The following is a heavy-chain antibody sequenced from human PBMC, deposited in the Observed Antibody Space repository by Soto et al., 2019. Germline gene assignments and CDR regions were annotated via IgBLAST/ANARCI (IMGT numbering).Heavy chain of an antibody. J-gene: IGHJ4*02. D-gene: IGHD3-10*01. CDR2: ISSSSSYI. CDR1: GFTFSSYS. CDR3: ARVLLWFGQPYFDY. Sequence: GGSLRLSCAASGFTFSSYSMNWVRQAPGKGLEWVSSISSSSSYIYYADSVKGRFTISRDNAKNSLYLQMNSLRAEDTAVYYCARVLLWFGQPYFDYWGQGTLVTVSS. V-gene: IGHV3-21*01.